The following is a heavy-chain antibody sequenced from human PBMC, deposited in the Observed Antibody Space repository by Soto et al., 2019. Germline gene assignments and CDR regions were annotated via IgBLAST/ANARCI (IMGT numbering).Heavy chain of an antibody. V-gene: IGHV1-8*01. Sequence: ASVKVSCKASGYTFTSYDINWLRQATGQGLEWMGWMNPNSGNTGYAQKFQGRVTMTRNTSISTAYMELSSLRSEDTAVYYCARAVAPYYYGSGSYFLRYYYMDVWGKGTTVTVSS. D-gene: IGHD3-10*01. CDR3: ARAVAPYYYGSGSYFLRYYYMDV. J-gene: IGHJ6*03. CDR2: MNPNSGNT. CDR1: GYTFTSYD.